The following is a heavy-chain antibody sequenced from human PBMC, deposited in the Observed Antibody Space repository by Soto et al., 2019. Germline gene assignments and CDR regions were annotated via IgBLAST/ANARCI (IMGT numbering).Heavy chain of an antibody. V-gene: IGHV5-51*01. D-gene: IGHD4-4*01. Sequence: GESLKISCKGSGYSFTSYWIGWVRQMPGKGLEWMGIIYPGDSDTRYSPSFQGQVTISADESTNTAYMELSSLTSEDTAIYYCAREGFTFGPGAVRGAFDTWGQGTMVTVSS. CDR1: GYSFTSYW. CDR2: IYPGDSDT. CDR3: AREGFTFGPGAVRGAFDT. J-gene: IGHJ3*02.